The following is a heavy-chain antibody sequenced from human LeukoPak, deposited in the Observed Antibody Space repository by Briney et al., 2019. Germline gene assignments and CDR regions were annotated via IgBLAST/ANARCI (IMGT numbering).Heavy chain of an antibody. Sequence: GGSLRLSCSASGFTFSSYVMHWVRPAPGKGLEYVSAISSNGGSTYYADSVKGRFTISRDNSKNTLYLQMNSLRAEDTAVYYCAKLPIRCGSTSCRGSFDIWGQGTMVTVSS. CDR1: GFTFSSYV. CDR2: ISSNGGST. CDR3: AKLPIRCGSTSCRGSFDI. D-gene: IGHD2-2*01. V-gene: IGHV3-64*04. J-gene: IGHJ3*02.